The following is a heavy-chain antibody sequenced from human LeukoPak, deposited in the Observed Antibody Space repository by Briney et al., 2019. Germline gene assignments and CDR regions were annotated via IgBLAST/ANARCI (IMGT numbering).Heavy chain of an antibody. CDR2: IYYSGST. D-gene: IGHD6-19*01. J-gene: IGHJ4*02. Sequence: SETLSLTCTVSGGSISSSSYYWGWIRQPPGKELEWIGSIYYSGSTYCNPSLKSRVTISVDTSKNQFSLKLSSVTAADTAVYYCARPGDYSSGWTRPFNYWGQGTLVTVSS. CDR3: ARPGDYSSGWTRPFNY. CDR1: GGSISSSSYY. V-gene: IGHV4-39*01.